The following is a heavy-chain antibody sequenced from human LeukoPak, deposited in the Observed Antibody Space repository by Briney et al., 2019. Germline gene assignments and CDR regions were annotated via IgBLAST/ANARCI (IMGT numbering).Heavy chain of an antibody. V-gene: IGHV4-31*03. CDR1: GGSFSSGGYY. D-gene: IGHD7-27*01. CDR3: ARDLGGLGKIDY. Sequence: SQTLSLTCTVSGGSFSSGGYYWSWIRQHPGKGLEWIGYIFYSGTTYYNPSLKSRVIISVNASKNQFSLRLSSVTATDTAVYYCARDLGGLGKIDYWGQGTLVTVSS. CDR2: IFYSGTT. J-gene: IGHJ4*02.